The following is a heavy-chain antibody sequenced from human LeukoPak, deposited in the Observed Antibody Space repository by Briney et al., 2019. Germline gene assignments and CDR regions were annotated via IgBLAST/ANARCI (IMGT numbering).Heavy chain of an antibody. J-gene: IGHJ4*02. Sequence: ASVKVSCMASGYTFTGYYMHWVRQAPGQGLEWMGWINPNSGGTNYAQKFQGRVTMTRDTSISTAYMELSRLRSDDTAVYYCTVRGVIIFGFDYWGQGTLVTVSS. CDR1: GYTFTGYY. D-gene: IGHD3-10*01. V-gene: IGHV1-2*02. CDR3: TVRGVIIFGFDY. CDR2: INPNSGGT.